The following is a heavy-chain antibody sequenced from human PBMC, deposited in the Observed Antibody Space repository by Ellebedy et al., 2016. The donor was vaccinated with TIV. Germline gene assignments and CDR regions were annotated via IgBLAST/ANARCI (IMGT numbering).Heavy chain of an antibody. CDR1: GFTFSSSA. CDR2: ISGGLST. CDR3: AKEKVVIYNWFDP. D-gene: IGHD3-22*01. Sequence: GGSLRLSXAASGFTFSSSAMSWVRQAPGKGLEWVSSISGGLSTYYADSVKGRFTISRDNTKNTLYLQMNSLRVEDTAVYYCAKEKVVIYNWFDPWGQGTQVTVSS. J-gene: IGHJ5*02. V-gene: IGHV3-23*01.